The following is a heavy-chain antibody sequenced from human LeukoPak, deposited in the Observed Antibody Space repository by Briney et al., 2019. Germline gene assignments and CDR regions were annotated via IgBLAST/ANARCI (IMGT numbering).Heavy chain of an antibody. CDR2: IKSETDGGTT. J-gene: IGHJ4*02. Sequence: GGSLRLSCAASGFTFSNAWMCWLRQAPGKGLEWGGRIKSETDGGTTDYAEPVKGRFTISRDDSKNTLYLQMNSLKTEDTAVYYCTTDGYYDSSGYYLPIDYWGQGTLVTVSS. V-gene: IGHV3-15*01. CDR3: TTDGYYDSSGYYLPIDY. CDR1: GFTFSNAW. D-gene: IGHD3-22*01.